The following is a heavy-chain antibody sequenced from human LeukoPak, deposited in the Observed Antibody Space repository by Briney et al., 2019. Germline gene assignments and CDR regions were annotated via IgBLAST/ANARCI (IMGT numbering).Heavy chain of an antibody. Sequence: PGGSLRLSCTASGFTFGDYAMSWVRQAPGKGLEWVSGISGSGGSTHYADSVKGRFTISRDNSKNTLYLQMNSLRAEDTAVYYCAKDYCSGGSCYSSFDYWGQGTLVTVTS. CDR1: GFTFGDYA. CDR3: AKDYCSGGSCYSSFDY. D-gene: IGHD2-15*01. J-gene: IGHJ4*02. V-gene: IGHV3-23*01. CDR2: ISGSGGST.